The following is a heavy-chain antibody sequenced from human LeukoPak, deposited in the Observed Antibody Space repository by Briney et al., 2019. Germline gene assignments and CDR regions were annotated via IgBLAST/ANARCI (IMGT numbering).Heavy chain of an antibody. CDR2: MFGSGST. CDR3: AREGQDHYDSSGHRNWFDP. D-gene: IGHD3-22*01. V-gene: IGHV4-4*07. CDR1: GGSISGYY. J-gene: IGHJ5*02. Sequence: PSETLSLTCTVSGGSISGYYWTWIRQPAGKGLEWIGRMFGSGSTNYNPSLKSRVTMSIDTSKNQFSLKMYSVTAADTAVYYCAREGQDHYDSSGHRNWFDPWGQGTLVTVSS.